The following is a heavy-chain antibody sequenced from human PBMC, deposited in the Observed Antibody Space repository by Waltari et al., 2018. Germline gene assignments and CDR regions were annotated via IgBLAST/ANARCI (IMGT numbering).Heavy chain of an antibody. D-gene: IGHD3-22*01. CDR3: AKNYYYDSSGYYYFDY. CDR1: GGTFSSYA. CDR2: IIPIFGTA. J-gene: IGHJ4*02. V-gene: IGHV1-69*01. Sequence: PGSSVKVSCKASGGTFSSYAISWVRQAPGQGLEWMGGIIPIFGTANYAQKFQGRVTITADESTSTAYMELSSLRSEDTAVYYCAKNYYYDSSGYYYFDYWGQGTLVTVSS.